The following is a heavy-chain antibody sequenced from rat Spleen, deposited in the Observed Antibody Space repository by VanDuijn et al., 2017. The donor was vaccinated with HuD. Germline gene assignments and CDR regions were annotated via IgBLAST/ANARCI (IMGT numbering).Heavy chain of an antibody. V-gene: IGHV2-15*01. CDR1: GFSLTSNS. CDR2: IWSGGST. J-gene: IGHJ4*01. CDR3: ARDSGYGYPPMDA. D-gene: IGHD1-4*01. Sequence: QVQLKESGPGLVQPSQTLSLTCTVSGFSLTSNSVSWVRQPPGKGLEWMGAIWSGGSTDYNSALKSRLSISRDTSKSQVFLKMSSLKTEDTATYYCARDSGYGYPPMDAWGQGASVTVSS.